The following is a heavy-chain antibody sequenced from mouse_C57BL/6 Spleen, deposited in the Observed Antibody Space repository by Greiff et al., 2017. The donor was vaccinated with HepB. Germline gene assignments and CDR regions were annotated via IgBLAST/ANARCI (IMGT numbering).Heavy chain of an antibody. Sequence: VQLQQSGPELVKPGASVKISCKASGYTFTDYYMNWVKQSHGKSLEWIGDINPNNGGTSYNQKFKGKATLTVDKSSSTAYMELRSLTSEDSAVYYCARFSSRYFGYWGQGTSLTVSS. CDR3: ARFSSRYFGY. CDR2: INPNNGGT. J-gene: IGHJ2*02. CDR1: GYTFTDYY. V-gene: IGHV1-26*01. D-gene: IGHD1-1*01.